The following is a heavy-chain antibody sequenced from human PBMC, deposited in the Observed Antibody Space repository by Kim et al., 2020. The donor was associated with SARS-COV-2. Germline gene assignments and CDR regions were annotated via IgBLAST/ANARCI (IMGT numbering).Heavy chain of an antibody. CDR1: GYTFTSYY. J-gene: IGHJ6*02. D-gene: IGHD6-13*01. CDR3: ARERYKGSSHENYYYYYGMDV. CDR2: INPSGGST. V-gene: IGHV1-46*01. Sequence: ASVKVSCKASGYTFTSYYMHWVRQAPGQGLEWMGIINPSGGSTSYAQKFQGRVTMTRDTSTSTVYMELSSLRSEDTAVYYCARERYKGSSHENYYYYYGMDVWGQGTTVTVSS.